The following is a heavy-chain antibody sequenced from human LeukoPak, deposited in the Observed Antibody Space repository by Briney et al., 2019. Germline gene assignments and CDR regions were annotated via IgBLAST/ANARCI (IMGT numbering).Heavy chain of an antibody. CDR1: GYTFTSYY. CDR2: INPSGGST. J-gene: IGHJ6*02. CDR3: AREGDIVVVPAAVHLNHYYGMDV. Sequence: ASVKVSCKASGYTFTSYYMHWVRQAPGQGLEWMGIINPSGGSTSYAQKFQGRVTMTRDTSISTAYMELSRLRSDDTAVYYCAREGDIVVVPAAVHLNHYYGMDVWGQGTTVTVSS. D-gene: IGHD2-2*01. V-gene: IGHV1-46*01.